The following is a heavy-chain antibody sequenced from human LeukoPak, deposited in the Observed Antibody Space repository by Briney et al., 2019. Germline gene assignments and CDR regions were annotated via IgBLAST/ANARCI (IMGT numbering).Heavy chain of an antibody. V-gene: IGHV1-46*01. CDR1: GYTFTSYY. CDR3: AKDRLLWFGEPEKFDY. CDR2: INPRGGST. J-gene: IGHJ4*02. D-gene: IGHD3-10*01. Sequence: ASVKVSCKASGYTFTSYYMHWVRQAPGQGLEWMGTINPRGGSTSYALKFQGRVTMTRDMSTSTVYMELSSLRSEDTAVYYCAKDRLLWFGEPEKFDYWGQGTLVTVSS.